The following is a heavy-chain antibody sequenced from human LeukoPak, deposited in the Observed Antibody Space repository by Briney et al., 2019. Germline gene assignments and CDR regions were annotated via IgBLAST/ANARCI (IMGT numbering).Heavy chain of an antibody. CDR1: GFTVSSNY. CDR3: ARSLRFGELSFDY. CDR2: IYSGGST. Sequence: PGGSLRLSCAASGFTVSSNYMSWVRQAPGKGLERVSVIYSGGSTYYADSVKGRFTISRDNSKNTLYLQMNSLRAEDTAVYYCARSLRFGELSFDYWGQGTLVTVSS. J-gene: IGHJ4*02. D-gene: IGHD3-10*01. V-gene: IGHV3-53*01.